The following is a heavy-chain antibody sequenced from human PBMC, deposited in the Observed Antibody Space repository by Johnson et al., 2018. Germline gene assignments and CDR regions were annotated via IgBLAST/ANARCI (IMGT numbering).Heavy chain of an antibody. J-gene: IGHJ4*02. CDR3: AGDGLYYLDY. CDR2: INPSGGSP. V-gene: IGHV1-46*03. Sequence: QVQLVQSGAEVTKPGASVKVSCKASGYTFTSYYMHWVRQAPGQGLEWMGIINPSGGSPIYAQKFQVRVTMTRDTSTSTVYLELSSRRSEDTAVYYCAGDGLYYLDYWGQGTLVTVSS. CDR1: GYTFTSYY.